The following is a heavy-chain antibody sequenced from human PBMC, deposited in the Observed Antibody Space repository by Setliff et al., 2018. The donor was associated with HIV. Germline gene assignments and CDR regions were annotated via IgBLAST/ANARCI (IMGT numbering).Heavy chain of an antibody. Sequence: SVKVSCKASGDAFSNYAFIWVRQAPGQGLEWIGGIIPIIGTTNYAQKLQGRVTMTTDTSTSTAYMELRSLRSEDTAVYYCAREYDVLLWIGSQYGRGNLDSWGQGTPVTVSS. D-gene: IGHD3-10*01. CDR3: AREYDVLLWIGSQYGRGNLDS. V-gene: IGHV1-69*05. J-gene: IGHJ4*02. CDR2: IIPIIGTT. CDR1: GDAFSNYA.